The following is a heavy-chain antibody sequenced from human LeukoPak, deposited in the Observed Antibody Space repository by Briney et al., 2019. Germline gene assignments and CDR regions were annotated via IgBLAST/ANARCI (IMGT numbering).Heavy chain of an antibody. CDR2: IKQDGSEK. V-gene: IGHV3-7*01. J-gene: IGHJ5*02. Sequence: GGSLRLSCAASGFTFSSYWMSWVRQPPGKGLEWVANIKQDGSEKYYVDSVKGRFTISRDNAKNSLYLQMNSLRAEDTAIYYCARDLESSSWWNWFDPWGQGTLVTVSS. CDR1: GFTFSSYW. CDR3: ARDLESSSWWNWFDP. D-gene: IGHD6-13*01.